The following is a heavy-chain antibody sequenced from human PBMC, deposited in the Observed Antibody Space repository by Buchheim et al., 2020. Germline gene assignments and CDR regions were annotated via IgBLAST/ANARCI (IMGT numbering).Heavy chain of an antibody. CDR3: AKSISWYFGD. V-gene: IGHV4-39*01. D-gene: IGHD3-3*02. J-gene: IGHJ4*02. Sequence: QLQMLESGPGLVKPSETLSLTCTISGASVDTSIYYWGWIRQSPGKGLEWIGSIFYGGSTQYNPSLTSRVTISVDMSRNEFSLELTSVTAADTAVYFCAKSISWYFGDWGQG. CDR1: GASVDTSIYY. CDR2: IFYGGST.